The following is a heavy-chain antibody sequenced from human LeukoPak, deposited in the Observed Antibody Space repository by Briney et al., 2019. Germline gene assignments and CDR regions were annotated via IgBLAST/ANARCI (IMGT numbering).Heavy chain of an antibody. Sequence: SETLSLTCTVSGGSISTYYWSWIRQSPGNGLEWIGYINYSGSTNYNPSLKGRVAMSVDTSKNQVSLKLSSVTAADTAVYYCAKGYNYAYGWFDPWGQGTLVTVSS. D-gene: IGHD5-18*01. CDR1: GGSISTYY. CDR2: INYSGST. CDR3: AKGYNYAYGWFDP. J-gene: IGHJ5*02. V-gene: IGHV4-59*01.